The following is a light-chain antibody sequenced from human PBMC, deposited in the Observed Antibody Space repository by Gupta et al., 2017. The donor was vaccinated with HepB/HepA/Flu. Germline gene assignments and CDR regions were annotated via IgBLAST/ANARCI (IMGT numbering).Light chain of an antibody. CDR2: EDN. Sequence: QSVLTQPPSVYAAPGQKVNMSCSGSTSNIGNNYLSWYQQLPGTAPKLLIFEDNKRPSGIPDRFSGSKSGTSATLGIAGLQTGDEAEYYCGTWDSSLSAVVFGGGTELTVL. CDR1: TSNIGNNY. V-gene: IGLV1-51*01. CDR3: GTWDSSLSAVV. J-gene: IGLJ2*01.